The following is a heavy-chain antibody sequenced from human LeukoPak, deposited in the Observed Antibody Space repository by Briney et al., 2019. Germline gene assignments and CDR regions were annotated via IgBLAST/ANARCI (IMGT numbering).Heavy chain of an antibody. J-gene: IGHJ4*02. V-gene: IGHV3-11*05. CDR3: ARGREATATSGPSDY. D-gene: IGHD4-17*01. CDR1: GFTFSDYY. Sequence: PGGSLRLSCAASGFTFSDYYMSWIRQAPGKGLEWVSYISSSSSYTNYADSVKGRFTISRDNAKNSLYLQMNSLRAEDTAVYYCARGREATATSGPSDYWGQGTLVTVSS. CDR2: ISSSSSYT.